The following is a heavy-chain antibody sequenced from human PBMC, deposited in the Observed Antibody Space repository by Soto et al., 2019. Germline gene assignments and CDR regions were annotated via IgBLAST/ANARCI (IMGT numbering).Heavy chain of an antibody. Sequence: GASVKVSCKASGYTFTSYGISWVRQAPGQGLEWMGWISAYNGNTNYAQKLQGRVTMTTDTSTSTAYMELRSLRSDDTAVYYCARDGRRPAASSQVDYWGQGTLVTVSS. CDR3: ARDGRRPAASSQVDY. CDR2: ISAYNGNT. CDR1: GYTFTSYG. D-gene: IGHD2-2*01. J-gene: IGHJ4*02. V-gene: IGHV1-18*01.